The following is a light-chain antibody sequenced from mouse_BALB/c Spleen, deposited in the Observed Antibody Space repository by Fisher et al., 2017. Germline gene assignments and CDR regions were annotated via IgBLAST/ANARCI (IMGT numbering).Light chain of an antibody. Sequence: IVITQTTAIMSASPGEKVTISCSASSSVSYMYWYQQKSDASPKLWIYYTSNLASGVPARFSGSGSGTSYSLTISRMEAEDAATYYCQQWSSNPLTFGAGTKLELK. CDR2: YTS. CDR3: QQWSSNPLT. V-gene: IGKV4-59*01. J-gene: IGKJ5*01. CDR1: SSVSY.